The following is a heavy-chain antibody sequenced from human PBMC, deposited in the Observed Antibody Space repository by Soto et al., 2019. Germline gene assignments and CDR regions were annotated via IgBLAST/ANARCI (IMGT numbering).Heavy chain of an antibody. CDR3: AQVGGSYSTAIDY. CDR2: ISSTSGTI. CDR1: GFTFTSFA. V-gene: IGHV3-48*02. D-gene: IGHD1-26*01. J-gene: IGHJ4*02. Sequence: HPGGSLRLSCAASGFTFTSFAVSWVRQAPGKGLEWLSYISSTSGTIYYADSVKGRFTISRDNAKNSLYLQMSSLRDDDTAVYYCAQVGGSYSTAIDYWGQGTLVTVSS.